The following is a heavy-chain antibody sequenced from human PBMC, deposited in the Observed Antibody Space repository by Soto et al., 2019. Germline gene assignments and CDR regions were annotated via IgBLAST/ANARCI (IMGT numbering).Heavy chain of an antibody. CDR3: AKDRGSGDYGDYYFDY. Sequence: GGSLRLSCAASGFTFSSYAMSWVRQAPGKGLEWVSAISGSGGSTYYADSVKGRFTISRDNSKNTLYLQMNSLRAEDTAVYYCAKDRGSGDYGDYYFDYWGQGTLLTVSS. CDR2: ISGSGGST. V-gene: IGHV3-23*01. D-gene: IGHD4-17*01. CDR1: GFTFSSYA. J-gene: IGHJ4*02.